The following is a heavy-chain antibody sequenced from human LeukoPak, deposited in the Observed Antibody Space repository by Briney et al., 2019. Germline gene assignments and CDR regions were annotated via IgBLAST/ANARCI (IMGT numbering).Heavy chain of an antibody. D-gene: IGHD3-10*01. CDR1: GFTVSSNY. CDR3: ARHIYGAGSPTGGAFDV. J-gene: IGHJ3*01. V-gene: IGHV3-53*01. Sequence: GGSLRLSCAASGFTVSSNYMSWVRQAPGKGLEWVSVIYSGGSTYYADSVKGRFTISRDNTKNSLYLQMNSLRAEDTAVYYCARHIYGAGSPTGGAFDVWGQGTMVTVSS. CDR2: IYSGGST.